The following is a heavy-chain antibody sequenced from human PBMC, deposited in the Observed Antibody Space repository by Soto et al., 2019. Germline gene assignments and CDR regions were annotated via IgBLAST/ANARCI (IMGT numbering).Heavy chain of an antibody. D-gene: IGHD3-22*01. V-gene: IGHV4-30-4*01. CDR3: ARDFFDSSDYTTNWFDP. CDR2: IHYSGNA. CDR1: GGSIGSGDHY. Sequence: SETLSLTCTVSGGSIGSGDHYWSWIRQPPGKGLEWIGYIHYSGNAYYNPSLKSRVTISVDTSKNQFSLKLTSVTAADAALYYCARDFFDSSDYTTNWFDPWGQGTLVTVSS. J-gene: IGHJ5*02.